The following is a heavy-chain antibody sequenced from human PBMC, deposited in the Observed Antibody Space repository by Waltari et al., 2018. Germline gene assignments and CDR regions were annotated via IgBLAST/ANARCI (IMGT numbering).Heavy chain of an antibody. CDR1: GFTFSSYA. J-gene: IGHJ4*02. CDR2: ISGSGGST. Sequence: EVQLVESGGGLVQPGGSLRLSCAASGFTFSSYAMSWVRQAPGKGLEWVSAISGSGGSTYYADSVKGRFTISRDNSKNTLYLQMNSLRAEDTAVYYCAKDDPSPLVDTAMVRGDTIDYWGQGTLVTVSS. V-gene: IGHV3-23*04. CDR3: AKDDPSPLVDTAMVRGDTIDY. D-gene: IGHD5-18*01.